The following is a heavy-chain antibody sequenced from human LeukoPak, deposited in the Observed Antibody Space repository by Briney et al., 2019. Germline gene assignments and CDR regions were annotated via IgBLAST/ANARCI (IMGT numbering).Heavy chain of an antibody. CDR1: GYTLTELS. CDR2: FDPEDGET. V-gene: IGHV1-24*01. D-gene: IGHD6-13*01. CDR3: ATVSSSWRRIFDY. Sequence: ASVKVSCKVSGYTLTELSMHWVRQAPGKGLEWMGGFDPEDGETIYAQKFQGRVTMTEDTSTGTAYMELSSLRSEDTAVYYCATVSSSWRRIFDYWGQETLVTVAS. J-gene: IGHJ4*02.